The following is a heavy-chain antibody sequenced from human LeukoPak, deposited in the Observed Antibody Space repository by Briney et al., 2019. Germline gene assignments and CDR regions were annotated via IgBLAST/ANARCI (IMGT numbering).Heavy chain of an antibody. CDR2: IYSDGRST. Sequence: PSETLSLTCIVSGDSISSSYWSWIRQAAGKGLEWIGRIYSDGRSTNYNPSLKSRVTMSLVTSKNQFSLNLRSVTAADTAVYYCARGPGARTREGHDYWGQGILVTVSS. J-gene: IGHJ4*02. D-gene: IGHD1-26*01. CDR1: GDSISSSY. CDR3: ARGPGARTREGHDY. V-gene: IGHV4-4*07.